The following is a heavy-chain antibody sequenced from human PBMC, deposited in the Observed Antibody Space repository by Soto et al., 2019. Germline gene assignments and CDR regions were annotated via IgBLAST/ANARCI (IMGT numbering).Heavy chain of an antibody. CDR3: AKVGHITIFGVVIYNWFDP. CDR1: GFTFSSYA. Sequence: EVQLLESGGGLVQPGGSLRLSCAASGFTFSSYAMSWVRQAPGKGLEWVSAISGSGGSTYYADSVKGRFTISRDNSKNTLYLQMNSLRADDTAVYYCAKVGHITIFGVVIYNWFDPWGQGTLVTVSS. V-gene: IGHV3-23*01. CDR2: ISGSGGST. D-gene: IGHD3-3*01. J-gene: IGHJ5*02.